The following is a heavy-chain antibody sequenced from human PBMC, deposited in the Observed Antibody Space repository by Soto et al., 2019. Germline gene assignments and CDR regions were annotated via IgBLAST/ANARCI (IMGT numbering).Heavy chain of an antibody. Sequence: QVQLQESGPGLVKPSQTLSLTCTVSGGSISSGGYYWSWIRQHPGKGLEWIGYIYYSGSTYYHPSLKSRVTISVDTSKNQFSLKLSSVTAADTAVYYCARSPTGIYYDSSGYYYGYWFDPWGQGTLVTVSS. CDR2: IYYSGST. V-gene: IGHV4-31*03. CDR3: ARSPTGIYYDSSGYYYGYWFDP. CDR1: GGSISSGGYY. J-gene: IGHJ5*02. D-gene: IGHD3-22*01.